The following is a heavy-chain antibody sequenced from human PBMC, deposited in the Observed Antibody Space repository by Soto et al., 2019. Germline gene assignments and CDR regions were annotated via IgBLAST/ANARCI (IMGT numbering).Heavy chain of an antibody. CDR3: TTYRLSPYYDFWSGHGPHDAFDI. D-gene: IGHD3-3*01. J-gene: IGHJ3*02. V-gene: IGHV3-15*07. CDR1: GFTFSNAW. CDR2: IKSKTDGGTT. Sequence: PGGSLRLSCAASGFTFSNAWMNWVRQAPGKGLEWVGRIKSKTDGGTTDYAAPVKGRFTISRDDSKNTLYLQMNSLKTEDTAVYYCTTYRLSPYYDFWSGHGPHDAFDIWGQGTMVTVSS.